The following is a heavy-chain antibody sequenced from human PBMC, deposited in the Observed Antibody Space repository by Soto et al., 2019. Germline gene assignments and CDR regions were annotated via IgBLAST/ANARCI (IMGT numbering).Heavy chain of an antibody. CDR3: ARGGTVLRYFDWPRRFDP. D-gene: IGHD3-9*01. CDR2: INHSGST. CDR1: GGSFSDYS. J-gene: IGHJ5*02. Sequence: PSETLSLTCAVYGGSFSDYSWSWIRQPPGKGLEWIGEINHSGSTNYNPSLKSRVTISVDTSKNQFSLELSSVTAADTAVYYCARGGTVLRYFDWPRRFDPWGQGTLVTVS. V-gene: IGHV4-34*01.